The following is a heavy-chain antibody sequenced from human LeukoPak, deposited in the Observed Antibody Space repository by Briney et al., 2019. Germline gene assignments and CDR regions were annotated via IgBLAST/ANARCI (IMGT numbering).Heavy chain of an antibody. J-gene: IGHJ5*01. V-gene: IGHV3-23*01. D-gene: IGHD4-17*01. Sequence: GGSLRLSCAASGFSFSKSAMTWVRQAPGKGLEWVSSITGGHFPTYYTDSVKGRFTISRDNSKNTLYLQMNSLRADDTAVYYCTRDPNGDYVGAFESWGQGTLVTVSS. CDR1: GFSFSKSA. CDR3: TRDPNGDYVGAFES. CDR2: ITGGHFPT.